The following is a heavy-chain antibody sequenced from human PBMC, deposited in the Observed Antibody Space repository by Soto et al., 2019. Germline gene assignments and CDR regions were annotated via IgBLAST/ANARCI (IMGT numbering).Heavy chain of an antibody. CDR3: AQDGVRYVERYYFDY. V-gene: IGHV3-30*18. J-gene: IGHJ4*02. D-gene: IGHD4-17*01. CDR2: ISYDGSNK. Sequence: QVQLVESGGGVVQPGRSLRLSCAASGFTFSSYGMHWVRQAPGKGLEWVAVISYDGSNKYYADSVKGRFTISRDNSKNTLYLQMNSLRAEDTAVYYCAQDGVRYVERYYFDYCGQGTLVTVSS. CDR1: GFTFSSYG.